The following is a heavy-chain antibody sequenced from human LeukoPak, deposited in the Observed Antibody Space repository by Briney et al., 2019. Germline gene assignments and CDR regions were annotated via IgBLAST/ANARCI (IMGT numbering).Heavy chain of an antibody. J-gene: IGHJ4*02. CDR2: ISAYNGNT. D-gene: IGHD6-13*01. CDR3: ASNEGAAGYHPFDY. V-gene: IGHV1-18*01. Sequence: ASVKVSCKASGYTYTSYGISWVRQAPGQGLEWMGWISAYNGNTNYAQKLQGRVTMTTDTSTSTAYMELRSLRSDDTAVYYCASNEGAAGYHPFDYWGQGTLVTVSS. CDR1: GYTYTSYG.